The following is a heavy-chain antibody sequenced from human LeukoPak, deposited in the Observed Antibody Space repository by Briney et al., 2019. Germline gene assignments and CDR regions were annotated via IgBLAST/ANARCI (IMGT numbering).Heavy chain of an antibody. Sequence: GGSLRLSCAASGFTFDHYTMHWVRQAPGKGLEWVSLISWDGGSTYYADSVKGRFTISRDNSKNTLYLQMNSLRAEDTAVYYCARPLWFGDGMDVWGQGTTVTVSS. V-gene: IGHV3-43*01. CDR3: ARPLWFGDGMDV. D-gene: IGHD3-10*01. CDR1: GFTFDHYT. CDR2: ISWDGGST. J-gene: IGHJ6*02.